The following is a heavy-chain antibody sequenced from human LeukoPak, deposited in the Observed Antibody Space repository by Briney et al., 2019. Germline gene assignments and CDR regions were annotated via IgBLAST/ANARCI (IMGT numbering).Heavy chain of an antibody. D-gene: IGHD3-10*01. CDR2: INHSGST. V-gene: IGHV4-59*01. CDR1: GGFNTHYY. J-gene: IGHJ4*02. CDR3: ARAGYGSGSYYLDY. Sequence: SETLSLTCSVSGGFNTHYYWTWIRQPPGKELEWIGYINHSGSTKYNPSLKSRVTISVDTSKNHFSLKLSSVTAADTAVYYCARAGYGSGSYYLDYWGQGTLVTVSS.